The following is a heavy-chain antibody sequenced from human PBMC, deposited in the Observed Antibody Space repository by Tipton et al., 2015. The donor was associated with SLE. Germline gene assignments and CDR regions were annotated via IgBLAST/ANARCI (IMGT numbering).Heavy chain of an antibody. CDR3: ARDVPGTSAHDY. Sequence: TLSLTCTVSGGSLNRHYWNWIRQSPGKGLEWIGYIYYGGGTNNNPPLNRRATISLDTSKNQFSLELKSVTSADTAVYYCARDVPGTSAHDYWGQGTLFTVSS. CDR2: IYYGGGT. CDR1: GGSLNRHY. V-gene: IGHV4-59*11. D-gene: IGHD1-14*01. J-gene: IGHJ4*02.